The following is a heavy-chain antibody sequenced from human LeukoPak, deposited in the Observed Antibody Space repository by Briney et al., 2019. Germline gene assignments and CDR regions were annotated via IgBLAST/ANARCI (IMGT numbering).Heavy chain of an antibody. D-gene: IGHD6-19*01. CDR2: IYYSGST. V-gene: IGHV4-4*02. CDR1: GGSISSSNW. CDR3: ARGVVAVAGRVFDY. Sequence: PSETLSLTCAVSGGSISSSNWWSWVRQPPGKGLEWIGYIYYSGSTNYNPSLKSRVTISIDTSKNQFSLKLNSLTAADTAVYYCARGVVAVAGRVFDYWGQGTLVTVSS. J-gene: IGHJ4*02.